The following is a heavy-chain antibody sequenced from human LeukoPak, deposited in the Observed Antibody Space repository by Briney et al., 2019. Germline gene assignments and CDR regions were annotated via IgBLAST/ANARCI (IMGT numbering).Heavy chain of an antibody. J-gene: IGHJ4*02. Sequence: GASVKVSCKASGYNFNDYFIHWVRQAHGQGLEWLGWINPDTGGTNLGDRFQGRVAMITDTSVTTAYMELSGLRSDDTAVYYCARDFVGGGSAGGYWGQGTLVTVSS. V-gene: IGHV1-2*07. CDR3: ARDFVGGGSAGGY. D-gene: IGHD3-10*01. CDR1: GYNFNDYF. CDR2: INPDTGGT.